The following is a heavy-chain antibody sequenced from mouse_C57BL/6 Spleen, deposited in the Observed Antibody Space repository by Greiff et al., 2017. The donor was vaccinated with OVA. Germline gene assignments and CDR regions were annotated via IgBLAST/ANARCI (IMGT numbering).Heavy chain of an antibody. CDR3: ARFPDGYYDY. D-gene: IGHD2-3*01. CDR1: GYAFTNYL. Sequence: VQLQQSGAELVRPGTSVKVSCKASGYAFTNYLIEWVKQRPGQGLEWIGVINPGSGGTNYNEKFKGKATLTADKSSSTAYMQLSSLTSEDSAVYFCARFPDGYYDYWGQGTTLTVSS. J-gene: IGHJ2*01. CDR2: INPGSGGT. V-gene: IGHV1-54*01.